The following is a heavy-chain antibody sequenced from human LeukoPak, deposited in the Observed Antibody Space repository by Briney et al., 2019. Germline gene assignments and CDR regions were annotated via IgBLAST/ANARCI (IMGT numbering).Heavy chain of an antibody. Sequence: GGSLRLSCAASGFTVSSNYMSWVRQAPGKGLEWVSVIYSGGSTYYADSVKGRFTISRDNSKNTLYLQMNSLRAEDTAVYYCARDSLVRVYYGMDVWGQGTTVTVSS. D-gene: IGHD1-26*01. V-gene: IGHV3-66*02. CDR3: ARDSLVRVYYGMDV. CDR1: GFTVSSNY. CDR2: IYSGGST. J-gene: IGHJ6*02.